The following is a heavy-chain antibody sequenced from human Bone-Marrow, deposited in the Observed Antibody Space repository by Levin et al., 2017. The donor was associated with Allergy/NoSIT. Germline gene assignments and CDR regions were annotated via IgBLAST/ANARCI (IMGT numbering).Heavy chain of an antibody. J-gene: IGHJ5*01. CDR3: VTEVPTSIGGPWFDS. D-gene: IGHD4/OR15-4a*01. CDR1: GVTLSGYT. Sequence: PGGSLRLSCAASGVTLSGYTMSWVRQAPGKGLEWVSSITGGSHYINYADSVKGRFTVSRDNAQNSLFMQMKSLRGDDTALYYCVTEVPTSIGGPWFDSWGPGTLVTVSS. CDR2: ITGGSHYI. V-gene: IGHV3-21*01.